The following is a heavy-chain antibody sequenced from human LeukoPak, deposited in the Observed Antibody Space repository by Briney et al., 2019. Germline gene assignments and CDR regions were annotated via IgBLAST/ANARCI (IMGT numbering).Heavy chain of an antibody. V-gene: IGHV4-34*01. CDR3: ARSRARIYYGSGSYYDY. Sequence: SETLSLTCAVYGGSFSGYYWSWIRQPPGKGLEWIGEINHSGSTNYNPSLKSRVTISVDTSKNQFSLKLSSVTAADTAVYHCARSRARIYYGSGSYYDYWGQGTLVTVSS. CDR2: INHSGST. J-gene: IGHJ4*02. CDR1: GGSFSGYY. D-gene: IGHD3-10*01.